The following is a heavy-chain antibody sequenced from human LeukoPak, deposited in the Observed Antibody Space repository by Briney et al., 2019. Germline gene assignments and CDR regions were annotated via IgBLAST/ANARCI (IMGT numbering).Heavy chain of an antibody. J-gene: IGHJ4*02. CDR2: TYYRSKWYN. Sequence: SQTLSLTCAISGDSVSSNSAAWNWIRQSPSRCLESLGRTYYRSKWYNDYAVSVQSRITINPDTSKNQFSLQLNSVTPEDTAVYYCARDLGQQLVREYFDYWGQGTLVTVSS. D-gene: IGHD6-13*01. CDR1: GDSVSSNSAA. CDR3: ARDLGQQLVREYFDY. V-gene: IGHV6-1*01.